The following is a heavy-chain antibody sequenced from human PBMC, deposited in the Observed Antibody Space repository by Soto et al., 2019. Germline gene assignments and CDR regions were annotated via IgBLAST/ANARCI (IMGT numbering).Heavy chain of an antibody. Sequence: SEPLSLTCTVSGGSICSGDYYWSWISQPPGKGLEWIGYIYYSGSTYYNPSLKSRVTISVDTSKNQFSLKLSSVTAADTAVYYCARGGPYYYDSSGYSPLGPWGQGTLVTVSS. CDR3: ARGGPYYYDSSGYSPLGP. CDR1: GGSICSGDYY. J-gene: IGHJ5*02. CDR2: IYYSGST. D-gene: IGHD3-22*01. V-gene: IGHV4-30-4*01.